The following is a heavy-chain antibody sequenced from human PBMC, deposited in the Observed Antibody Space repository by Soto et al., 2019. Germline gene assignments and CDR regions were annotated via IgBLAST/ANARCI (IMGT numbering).Heavy chain of an antibody. CDR1: GASISSRDYF. D-gene: IGHD2-2*01. CDR3: GRVMIGTSRHTDSDY. J-gene: IGHJ4*02. Sequence: SETLSLTCSVSGASISSRDYFWGWIRQTPGKGLEWIGNIDYNGVTYYNPSLKSRVTVSKDTSKNQFSLKVASVTAADTAIYYCGRVMIGTSRHTDSDYWGQGTQVTVSS. V-gene: IGHV4-39*01. CDR2: IDYNGVT.